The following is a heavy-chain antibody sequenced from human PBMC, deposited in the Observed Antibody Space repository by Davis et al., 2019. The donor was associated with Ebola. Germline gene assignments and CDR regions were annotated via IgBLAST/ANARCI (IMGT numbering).Heavy chain of an antibody. CDR3: ARRDYYYDSSGYWSPEDWFDP. V-gene: IGHV4-34*01. Sequence: SETLSLTCAVYGGSFSGYYWSWIRQPPGKGLEWIGEINHSGSNNYNPSLKSRVTISVETSKNQFSLKLRSVTAADTAVYYCARRDYYYDSSGYWSPEDWFDPWGQGTLVTVSS. J-gene: IGHJ5*02. CDR2: INHSGSN. D-gene: IGHD3-22*01. CDR1: GGSFSGYY.